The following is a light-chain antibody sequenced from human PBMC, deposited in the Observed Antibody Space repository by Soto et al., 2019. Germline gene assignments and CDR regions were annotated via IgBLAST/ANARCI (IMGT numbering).Light chain of an antibody. V-gene: IGLV1-40*01. J-gene: IGLJ3*02. Sequence: QSVLTQPPSVSGAPGQRVTISCTGSSSNIGAGYDVHWYQQLPGTAPKLLIYANSNRPSGVPDRFSGSKSGTSASLAITGLQAEDEADYYCQSYDSSQSGWVFGGGTKLTVL. CDR2: ANS. CDR1: SSNIGAGYD. CDR3: QSYDSSQSGWV.